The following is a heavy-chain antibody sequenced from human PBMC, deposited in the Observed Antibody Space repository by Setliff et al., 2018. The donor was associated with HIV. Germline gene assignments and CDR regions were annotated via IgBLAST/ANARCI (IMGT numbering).Heavy chain of an antibody. V-gene: IGHV4-59*04. Sequence: SETLSLTCTVSGGSISSYYWSWIRQPPGKGLEWIGNIYYNGSTYSTPSLKSRVTISVDTSKNQFSLKLSSVTAADTAMYYCARRGGLVRGVITYYYMDVWGIGTTVT. J-gene: IGHJ6*03. D-gene: IGHD3-10*01. CDR3: ARRGGLVRGVITYYYMDV. CDR2: IYYNGST. CDR1: GGSISSYY.